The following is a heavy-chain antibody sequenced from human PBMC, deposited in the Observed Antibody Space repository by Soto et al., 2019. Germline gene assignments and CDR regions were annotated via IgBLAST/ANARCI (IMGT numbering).Heavy chain of an antibody. D-gene: IGHD3-22*01. Sequence: ASVKVSCKASGYTLTGYYMHWVRQAPGQGLEWMGWINPNSGGTNYAQKFQGRVTMTRDTSISTAYMELSRLRSDDTAVYYCARDQNYYDSSGYFDYWGQGTLVTVSS. J-gene: IGHJ4*02. CDR2: INPNSGGT. V-gene: IGHV1-2*02. CDR1: GYTLTGYY. CDR3: ARDQNYYDSSGYFDY.